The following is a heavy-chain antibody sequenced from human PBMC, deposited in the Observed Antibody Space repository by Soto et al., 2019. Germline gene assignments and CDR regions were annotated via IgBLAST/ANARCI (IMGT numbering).Heavy chain of an antibody. CDR3: ARDRRFLEWLSLGHYYYGMDV. CDR1: GYTFTGYY. J-gene: IGHJ6*02. V-gene: IGHV1-2*04. CDR2: INPNSGGT. D-gene: IGHD3-3*01. Sequence: ASVKVSCKASGYTFTGYYTHWVRQAPGQGLEWMGWINPNSGGTNYAQKFQGWVTMTRDTSISTAYMELSRLRSDDTAVYYCARDRRFLEWLSLGHYYYGMDVWGHGTTVTTSS.